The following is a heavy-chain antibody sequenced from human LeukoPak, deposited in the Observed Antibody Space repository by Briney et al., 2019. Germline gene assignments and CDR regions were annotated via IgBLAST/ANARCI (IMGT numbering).Heavy chain of an antibody. J-gene: IGHJ6*02. V-gene: IGHV3-64*01. Sequence: GGSLRLSCAASGFTFSSYAMHWVRQAPGKGLEYVSAISSNGGSTYYANSVKGRFTISRDNSKNTLYLQMGSLRAEDMAVYYCARVGDTTYGMDVWGQGTTVTVSS. CDR2: ISSNGGST. CDR1: GFTFSSYA. CDR3: ARVGDTTYGMDV. D-gene: IGHD3-16*01.